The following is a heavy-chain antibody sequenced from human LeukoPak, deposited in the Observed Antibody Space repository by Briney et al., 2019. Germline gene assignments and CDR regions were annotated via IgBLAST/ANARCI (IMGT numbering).Heavy chain of an antibody. D-gene: IGHD2-21*02. V-gene: IGHV4-39*07. CDR2: VHHRGST. Sequence: NPSETLSLACTVSGGSISSIDSYWGWIRQPPGKGLEWIGRVHHRGSTVFSPSLKSRVSLSVDTSKNEFSLRMTSVSAADTAVYYCARDYCAGGACFGRWFDPWGQGTLVTVSS. J-gene: IGHJ5*02. CDR3: ARDYCAGGACFGRWFDP. CDR1: GGSISSIDSY.